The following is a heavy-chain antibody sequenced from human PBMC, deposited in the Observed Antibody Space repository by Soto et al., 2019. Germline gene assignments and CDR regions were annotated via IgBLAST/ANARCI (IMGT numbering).Heavy chain of an antibody. D-gene: IGHD4-4*01. CDR3: ARDPAIYSGKFDYGLDV. CDR2: MGTSGKTI. CDR1: GFTFSRYE. V-gene: IGHV3-48*03. J-gene: IGHJ6*02. Sequence: SCAVSGFTFSRYEMNWVRQAPGKGLEWVSYMGTSGKTIYYADSVRGRFTISRDNAKNSLYLQMNSLRAEDTAVYFCARDPAIYSGKFDYGLDVWGRGTTVTVSS.